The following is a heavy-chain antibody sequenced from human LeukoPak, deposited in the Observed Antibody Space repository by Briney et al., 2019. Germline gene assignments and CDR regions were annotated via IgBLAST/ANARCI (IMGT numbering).Heavy chain of an antibody. Sequence: PGGSLRLSCAASGFTFSSDAMTWVRQAPGEGLEWVSTITGSDDRTYYADSVKGRFTISRDYSKNTVHLQLSSLRAEDTAMYYCAKGPRLGSGYHPDYWGQGTLVTVSS. CDR3: AKGPRLGSGYHPDY. D-gene: IGHD3-22*01. CDR2: ITGSDDRT. J-gene: IGHJ4*02. V-gene: IGHV3-23*01. CDR1: GFTFSSDA.